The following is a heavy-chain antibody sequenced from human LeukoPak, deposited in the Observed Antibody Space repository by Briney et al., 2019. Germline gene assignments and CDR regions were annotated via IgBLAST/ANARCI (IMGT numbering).Heavy chain of an antibody. J-gene: IGHJ4*02. CDR1: GFTFSSYA. CDR2: ISGSGGST. CDR3: AKWDYYDSSGYYYFDY. V-gene: IGHV3-23*01. D-gene: IGHD3-22*01. Sequence: GGSLRLSCAASGFTFSSYATSWVRQAPGKGLEWVSAISGSGGSTYYADSVKGRFTISRDNSKNTLYLQMNSLRAEDTAVYYCAKWDYYDSSGYYYFDYWGQGTLVTVSS.